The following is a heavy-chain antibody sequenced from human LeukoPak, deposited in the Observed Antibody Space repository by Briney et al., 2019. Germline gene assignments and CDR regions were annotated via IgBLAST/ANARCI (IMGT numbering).Heavy chain of an antibody. Sequence: GGSLRLSCAASGFTFSSYGMHWVRQAPGKGLEWVAFIRFDGSIKYYADSVKGRFTISRDNSKNTLYLQMNSLRAEDTAVYYCARDSAGVVSGAFDIWGQGTMVTVSS. CDR2: IRFDGSIK. CDR1: GFTFSSYG. J-gene: IGHJ3*02. D-gene: IGHD3-3*01. CDR3: ARDSAGVVSGAFDI. V-gene: IGHV3-30*02.